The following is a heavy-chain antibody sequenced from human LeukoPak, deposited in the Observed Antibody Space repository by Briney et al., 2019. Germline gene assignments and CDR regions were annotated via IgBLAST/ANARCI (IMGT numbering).Heavy chain of an antibody. Sequence: GEPLQISCQGSEYSFTSYWIGWVRQMPGKGLEWMGIIYPGDSDTRYSPSFQGQVTISADKSISTAYLQWSSLKASDTAMYYCARLGIKSVGGLDYWGQGTLVTVSS. CDR2: IYPGDSDT. V-gene: IGHV5-51*01. J-gene: IGHJ4*02. CDR1: EYSFTSYW. CDR3: ARLGIKSVGGLDY.